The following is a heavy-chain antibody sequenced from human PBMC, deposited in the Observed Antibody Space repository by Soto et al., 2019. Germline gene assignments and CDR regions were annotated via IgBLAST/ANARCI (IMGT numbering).Heavy chain of an antibody. V-gene: IGHV3-15*01. Sequence: PGGSLRLSCAASGFTFSNAWMSWVRQAPGKGLEWVGRIKSKTDGGTTDYAAPVKGRFTISRDDSKNTLYLQMNSLKTEDTAVYYCTTDLYVSTRIDYWGQGTLVTVSS. CDR2: IKSKTDGGTT. CDR1: GFTFSNAW. J-gene: IGHJ4*02. CDR3: TTDLYVSTRIDY. D-gene: IGHD3-16*01.